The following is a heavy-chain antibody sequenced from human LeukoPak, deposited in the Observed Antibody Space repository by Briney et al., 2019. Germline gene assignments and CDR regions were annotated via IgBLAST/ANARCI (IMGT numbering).Heavy chain of an antibody. CDR2: IIPIFGTA. D-gene: IGHD1-26*01. CDR3: ARGIVGATPLDY. J-gene: IGHJ4*02. CDR1: GGTFSSYA. Sequence: SVKVSCKASGGTFSSYAISWVRQAPGQGLEWMGGIIPIFGTANYAQKFQGRVTITTDKSTSTAYMELSSLRSEDTAVYYCARGIVGATPLDYWGQGTLVTVSS. V-gene: IGHV1-69*05.